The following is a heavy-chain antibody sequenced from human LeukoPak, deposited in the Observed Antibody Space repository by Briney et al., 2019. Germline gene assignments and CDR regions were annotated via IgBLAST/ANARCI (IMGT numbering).Heavy chain of an antibody. CDR1: GYTFTGYY. CDR3: ARDLEYIRGVTASDY. J-gene: IGHJ4*02. CDR2: INPNSGGT. V-gene: IGHV1-2*02. Sequence: ASVKVSCKASGYTFTGYYMHWVRQAPGQGLEWMGWINPNSGGTNYAQKFQGRVTMTRDTSISTAYMELSRLRSDDTAVYYCARDLEYIRGVTASDYWGQGTLVTVSS. D-gene: IGHD3-10*01.